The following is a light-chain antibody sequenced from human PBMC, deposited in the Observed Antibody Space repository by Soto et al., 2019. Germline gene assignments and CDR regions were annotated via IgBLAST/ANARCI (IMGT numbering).Light chain of an antibody. CDR2: GAS. Sequence: EIVLTQSPATLSLSPGERVTLSCRASQSVSNYLAWYQQKPGQAPRLLIYGASTRATGIPARFSGSGSGTEFTLSIGSLQSEDFAVYYCQQYNDWPPTFGQGTKVDIK. J-gene: IGKJ1*01. CDR3: QQYNDWPPT. CDR1: QSVSNY. V-gene: IGKV3-15*01.